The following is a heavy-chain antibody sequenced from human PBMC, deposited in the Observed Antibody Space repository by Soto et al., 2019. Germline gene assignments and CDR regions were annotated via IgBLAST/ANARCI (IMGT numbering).Heavy chain of an antibody. J-gene: IGHJ3*02. V-gene: IGHV3-30*18. CDR1: GFTFSSYG. Sequence: GGSLRLSCAASGFTFSSYGMHWVRQAPGKGLEWVAVISYDGSNKYYADSVKGRFTISRDNSKNTLYLQMNSLRAEDTAVYYCAKAFLLGIAVADDAFDIWGQGTMVTVSS. CDR2: ISYDGSNK. D-gene: IGHD6-19*01. CDR3: AKAFLLGIAVADDAFDI.